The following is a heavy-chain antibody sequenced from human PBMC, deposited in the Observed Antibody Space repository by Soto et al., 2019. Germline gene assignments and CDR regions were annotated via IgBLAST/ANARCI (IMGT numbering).Heavy chain of an antibody. CDR1: GRSSSSGGYY. V-gene: IGHV4-31*02. CDR2: MYYSGTT. D-gene: IGHD2-15*01. Sequence: SETLSLTWTVAGRSSSSGGYYWNWIRQHPGKGLDWTGYMYYSGTTHYNPSLKSRVTISVDTSKNQFFLKLRSVTAADPAVYYCARGVVPIAFDFWGQGTMVTVSS. J-gene: IGHJ3*01. CDR3: ARGVVPIAFDF.